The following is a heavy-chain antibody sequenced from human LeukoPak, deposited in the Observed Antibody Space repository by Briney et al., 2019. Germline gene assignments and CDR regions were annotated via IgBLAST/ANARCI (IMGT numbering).Heavy chain of an antibody. D-gene: IGHD4/OR15-4a*01. Sequence: SESLSLTCTVSGGSISSSSYYWGWLRQPPGKGLEWIGSIYYSGSTYYNSSLKSPFTISVDPSKYQFSLTLRSVTAPATAVYYCARQSMVPTDSPINDWGEGSLVTGSS. J-gene: IGHJ4*02. CDR3: ARQSMVPTDSPIND. CDR1: GGSISSSSYY. CDR2: IYYSGST. V-gene: IGHV4-39*01.